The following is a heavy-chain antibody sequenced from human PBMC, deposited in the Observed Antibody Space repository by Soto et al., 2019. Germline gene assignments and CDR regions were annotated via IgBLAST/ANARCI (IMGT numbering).Heavy chain of an antibody. J-gene: IGHJ6*03. V-gene: IGHV1-18*01. CDR2: ISAYNGDT. Sequence: QDQLVQSGGEVKKPGASVKVSCKASGYSFTNYGITWVRQAPGQGFEWMGWISAYNGDTNSAQNLQGIVTMTTVASAITAYLELRSLRSDDTPVYYCARDRGVAPPVAGNTHYYYYVDVWGKGTTVTVSS. D-gene: IGHD6-19*01. CDR3: ARDRGVAPPVAGNTHYYYYVDV. CDR1: GYSFTNYG.